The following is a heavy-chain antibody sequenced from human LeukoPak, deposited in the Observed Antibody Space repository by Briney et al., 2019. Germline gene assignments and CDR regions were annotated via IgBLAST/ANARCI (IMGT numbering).Heavy chain of an antibody. CDR3: ARRSGSGSLISYMDV. CDR1: GGTFSSYA. V-gene: IGHV1-69*05. Sequence: SVKVSCKASGGTFSSYAISWVRQAPGQGLEWMGGIIPIFGTASYAQKFQGRVTITTDESTSTAYMELSSLRSEDTAVYYCARRSGSGSLISYMDVWGKGTTVTVSS. D-gene: IGHD3-10*01. J-gene: IGHJ6*03. CDR2: IIPIFGTA.